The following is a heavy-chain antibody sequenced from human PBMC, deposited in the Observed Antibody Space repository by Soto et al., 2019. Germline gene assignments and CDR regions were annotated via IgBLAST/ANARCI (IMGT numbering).Heavy chain of an antibody. CDR3: ARGSCSGGTCYSPNYFDF. CDR1: GFTVSSNF. D-gene: IGHD2-15*01. CDR2: IYSVGST. J-gene: IGHJ4*02. Sequence: EVPLVETGGGLIQPGGSLRLSCAASGFTVSSNFMNWVRQAPGKGLEWVSVIYSVGSTYYADSVRGRFTISRDNSKNTLFLQMNSLRPEDTAVYYCARGSCSGGTCYSPNYFDFWGQGTLVTVSS. V-gene: IGHV3-53*02.